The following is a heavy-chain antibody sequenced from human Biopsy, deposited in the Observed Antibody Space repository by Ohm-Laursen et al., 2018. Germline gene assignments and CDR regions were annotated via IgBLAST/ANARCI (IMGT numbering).Heavy chain of an antibody. CDR1: GGSFTGHY. Sequence: GTLSLTCTVSGGSFTGHYWTWIRQPPGKGLEWIGHISCTGYTSYNASLKSRVTISVDTYRNHFSLRLSSLTAADTAVYYCARGSNDSGGLYFPRWGQGTLLTVSS. J-gene: IGHJ4*02. CDR3: ARGSNDSGGLYFPR. V-gene: IGHV4-59*11. CDR2: ISCTGYT. D-gene: IGHD4-23*01.